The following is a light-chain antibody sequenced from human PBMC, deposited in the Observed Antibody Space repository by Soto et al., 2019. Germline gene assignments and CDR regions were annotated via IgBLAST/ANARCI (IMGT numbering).Light chain of an antibody. J-gene: IGLJ2*01. CDR3: SSYDSSMSVV. CDR2: DVS. V-gene: IGLV2-14*01. Sequence: QSALTQPASVSGSPGQSITISCTGTSSDVGADYYVSWYQQYPGKAPKLIIYDVSNRPSGVSDRFSGSKSGSTASLTITGLQAEEEADYYCSSYDSSMSVVFGGGTKLTVL. CDR1: SSDVGADYY.